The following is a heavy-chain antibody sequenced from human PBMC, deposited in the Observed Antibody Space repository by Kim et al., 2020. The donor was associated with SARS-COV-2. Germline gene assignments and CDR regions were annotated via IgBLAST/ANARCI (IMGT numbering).Heavy chain of an antibody. V-gene: IGHV3-33*01. Sequence: GGSLRLSCAASGFTFSSYGMHWVRQAPGKGLEWVAVIWYDGSNKYYADSVKGRFTISRDNSKNTLYLQMNSLRAEDTAVYYCARDGWDDFWSGYRKTYYYYGMDVWGQGTTVTVSS. CDR3: ARDGWDDFWSGYRKTYYYYGMDV. D-gene: IGHD3-3*01. J-gene: IGHJ6*02. CDR2: IWYDGSNK. CDR1: GFTFSSYG.